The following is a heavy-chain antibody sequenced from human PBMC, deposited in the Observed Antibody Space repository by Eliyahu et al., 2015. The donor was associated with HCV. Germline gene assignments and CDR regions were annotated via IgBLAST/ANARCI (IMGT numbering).Heavy chain of an antibody. V-gene: IGHV4-39*01. Sequence: QLQLQESGPGLVKPSETLSLTCTVSGGSISXGTYYWGWIRQPPGKGLEWIGSIYYSWSTYYNPSLKSRVTISVDTSKNQFSLKLSSVTAADTAVYYCARHQYYGSGSSHCFDPWGQGTQVTVSS. D-gene: IGHD3-10*01. J-gene: IGHJ5*02. CDR3: ARHQYYGSGSSHCFDP. CDR1: GGSISXGTYY. CDR2: IYYSWST.